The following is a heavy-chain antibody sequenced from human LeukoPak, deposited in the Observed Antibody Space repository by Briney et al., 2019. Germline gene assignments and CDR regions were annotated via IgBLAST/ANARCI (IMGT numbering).Heavy chain of an antibody. CDR2: ISYDGSNK. D-gene: IGHD6-13*01. CDR1: GFTFSSYG. Sequence: PGRSLRLSCAASGFTFSSYGMHWVRQAPGKGLEWVAVISYDGSNKYYADYVKGRFTISRDNSKNTLYLQMNSLRAEDTAVYYCATPSSSWYYFDYWGQGTLVTVSS. CDR3: ATPSSSWYYFDY. V-gene: IGHV3-30*03. J-gene: IGHJ4*02.